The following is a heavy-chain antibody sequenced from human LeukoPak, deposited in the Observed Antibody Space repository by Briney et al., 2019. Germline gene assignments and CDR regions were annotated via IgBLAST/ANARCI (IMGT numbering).Heavy chain of an antibody. V-gene: IGHV3-23*01. CDR3: AKVRSSAYYPSDMDV. CDR1: GFTFSSYC. J-gene: IGHJ6*03. D-gene: IGHD3-22*01. CDR2: ISGYSETT. Sequence: PGGSLRLSCAASGFTFSSYCMSWFRQAPGKGLEWVSGISGYSETTYYADSVKGRFTISRDNSKNTFFLQMNSLRAEDTAVYYCAKVRSSAYYPSDMDVWGKGTKVTV.